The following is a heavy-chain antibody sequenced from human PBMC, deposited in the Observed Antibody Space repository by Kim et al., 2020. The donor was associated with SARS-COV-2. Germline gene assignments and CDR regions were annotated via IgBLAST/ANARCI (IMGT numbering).Heavy chain of an antibody. CDR3: AGGPKLAYCGGDCYSFAFDI. V-gene: IGHV4-34*01. J-gene: IGHJ3*02. CDR2: INHSGST. CDR1: GGSFSCYY. D-gene: IGHD2-21*02. Sequence: SETLSLTCAVYGGSFSCYYWSWIRQPPGKGLEWIGEINHSGSTNYNPSLKSRVTISVDTSKNQFSLKLSSVTAADTAVYYCAGGPKLAYCGGDCYSFAFDIWGQGAMVTVSS.